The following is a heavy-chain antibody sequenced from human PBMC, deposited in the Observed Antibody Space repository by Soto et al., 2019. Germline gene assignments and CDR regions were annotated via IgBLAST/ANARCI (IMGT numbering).Heavy chain of an antibody. CDR1: GFTVSSNY. D-gene: IGHD3-9*01. Sequence: EVQLVESGGGLVQPGGSLRLSCAASGFTVSSNYMSWVRQAPGKGLEWVSVIYSGGSTYYADSVKGRFTISRDNSKNTLDLQMNSLRAEDTAVYYCARETTYYDILTGSQDAFDIWGQGTMVTVSS. CDR2: IYSGGST. J-gene: IGHJ3*02. V-gene: IGHV3-66*01. CDR3: ARETTYYDILTGSQDAFDI.